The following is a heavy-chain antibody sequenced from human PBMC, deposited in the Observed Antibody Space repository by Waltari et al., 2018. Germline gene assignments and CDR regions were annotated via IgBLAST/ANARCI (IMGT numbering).Heavy chain of an antibody. Sequence: QVQLQESGPGLVKPSETLSLTCAVSGYSISSGYYWGWLRQPPGKGLAWIGSIYHSGSTYYNPSLKSRVTISVDTSKNQFSLKLSSVTAADTAVYYCARERAEYYYDSSGYWNYYGMDVWGQGTTVTVSS. D-gene: IGHD3-22*01. CDR1: GYSISSGYY. CDR3: ARERAEYYYDSSGYWNYYGMDV. J-gene: IGHJ6*02. V-gene: IGHV4-38-2*02. CDR2: IYHSGST.